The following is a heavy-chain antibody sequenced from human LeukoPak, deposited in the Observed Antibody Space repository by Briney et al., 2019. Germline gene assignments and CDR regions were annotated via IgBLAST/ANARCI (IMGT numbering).Heavy chain of an antibody. CDR1: GGSISSSSYY. V-gene: IGHV4-39*07. CDR2: IYYSGST. J-gene: IGHJ4*02. CDR3: ARDNLLYGYVY. Sequence: SETLSLTCTVSGGSISSSSYYWGWIRQPPGTGLEWIGSIYYSGSTYYNPSLKSRVTISVDTSKNQFSLKLSSVTAADTAVYYCARDNLLYGYVYWGQGTLVTVSS. D-gene: IGHD5-18*01.